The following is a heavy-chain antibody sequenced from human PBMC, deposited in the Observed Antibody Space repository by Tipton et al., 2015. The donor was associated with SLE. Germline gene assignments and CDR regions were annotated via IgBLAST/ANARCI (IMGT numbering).Heavy chain of an antibody. CDR1: GGSISSGSYY. Sequence: TLSLTCTVSGGSISSGSYYWSWIRQPAGKGLEWIGYIYTSGSTNYNPSLKSRVTISVDTSKNQFSLKLSSVTAADTAVYYCASHLGAVPANWGQGTLVTVSS. V-gene: IGHV4-61*09. D-gene: IGHD6-19*01. CDR3: ASHLGAVPAN. CDR2: IYTSGST. J-gene: IGHJ4*02.